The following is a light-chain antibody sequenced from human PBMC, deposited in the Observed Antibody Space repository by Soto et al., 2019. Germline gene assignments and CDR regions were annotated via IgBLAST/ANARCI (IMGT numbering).Light chain of an antibody. CDR1: ESISRDY. CDR2: GAS. CDR3: QQYDDWLRLT. J-gene: IGKJ4*01. V-gene: IGKV3D-15*01. Sequence: EIVLTQSPGTLSLSPGQRATLSCRASESISRDYLAWYQQRLGQAPRLLIFGASSRATGIPARFSGSGSGTEFNLTISSLQSEDFAVYFCQQYDDWLRLTFGGGTKVDIK.